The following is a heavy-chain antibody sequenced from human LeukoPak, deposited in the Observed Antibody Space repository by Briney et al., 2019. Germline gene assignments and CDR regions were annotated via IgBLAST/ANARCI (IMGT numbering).Heavy chain of an antibody. CDR3: ARGRPQGNDY. CDR1: GFTSSSYW. V-gene: IGHV3-74*01. CDR2: IASDGSST. Sequence: GGSLRLSCAASGFTSSSYWMNWVRQAPGKGLVWVSRIASDGSSTTYADSVKGRFSISRDNAKNTLYLQMNSLRVEDTAVYYCARGRPQGNDYWGQGTLVTVSS. D-gene: IGHD4-23*01. J-gene: IGHJ4*02.